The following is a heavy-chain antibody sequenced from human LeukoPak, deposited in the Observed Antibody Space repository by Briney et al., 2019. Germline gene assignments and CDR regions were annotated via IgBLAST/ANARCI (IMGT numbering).Heavy chain of an antibody. J-gene: IGHJ3*02. V-gene: IGHV3-21*01. D-gene: IGHD6-13*01. CDR3: ARGLDVVAASNDAFDI. CDR2: ISTSSSYI. Sequence: GGCLRLSCVASGFTFSSYSMNWVRQAPGKGLEWVSSISTSSSYIYYADSVKGRFTISRDNAKKSLYLQMNSLRGEDTAVYYCARGLDVVAASNDAFDIWGQGTMVTVSS. CDR1: GFTFSSYS.